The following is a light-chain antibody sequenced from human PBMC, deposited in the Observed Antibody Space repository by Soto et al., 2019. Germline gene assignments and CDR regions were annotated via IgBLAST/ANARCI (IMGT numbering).Light chain of an antibody. J-gene: IGKJ5*01. CDR3: QQYGSSAPIT. CDR2: DVS. Sequence: IVLTQSPATLSLSPGKRATLSCRASQNISNYLIWYQQKPGQAPRLLIYDVSNRATGIPARFSGSGSGTDFTLSMSSLEPEDFALYYCQQYGSSAPITFGQGTRLDSK. V-gene: IGKV3-11*01. CDR1: QNISNY.